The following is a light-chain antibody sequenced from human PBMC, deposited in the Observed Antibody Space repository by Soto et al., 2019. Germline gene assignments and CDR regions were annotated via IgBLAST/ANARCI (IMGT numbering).Light chain of an antibody. J-gene: IGKJ1*01. CDR2: GAS. V-gene: IGKV3-20*01. CDR1: QSVSSNF. Sequence: EIVLTQSPGTLSLSPGERATLSCRASQSVSSNFLAWYQQKPGQAPRLLIYGASSRATGIPDRFSGSGSGTDFTLTISRLEAVDFAVYYCQQYGGSPETFGQGTKVEIK. CDR3: QQYGGSPET.